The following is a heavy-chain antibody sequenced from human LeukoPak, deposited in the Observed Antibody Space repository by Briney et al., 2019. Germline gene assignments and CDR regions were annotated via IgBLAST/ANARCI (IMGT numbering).Heavy chain of an antibody. CDR2: TSSDLNVK. D-gene: IGHD3-10*01. V-gene: IGHV3-30-3*01. CDR3: AREGYYGSGSPPSLYFDY. J-gene: IGHJ4*01. Sequence: GGSLRLSCAASGFTFRNYVIHWVRQAPGKGLEWVAVTSSDLNVKLYADSVKGRFTISRDNSRSTLYLQMNSLRPEDTAIYYCAREGYYGSGSPPSLYFDYWGKEPWSPSPQ. CDR1: GFTFRNYV.